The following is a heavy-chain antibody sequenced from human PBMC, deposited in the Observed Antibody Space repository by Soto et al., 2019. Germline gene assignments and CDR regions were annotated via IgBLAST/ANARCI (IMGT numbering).Heavy chain of an antibody. Sequence: ASVKVSCKVSGYTLTELSMHWVRQAPGKGLEWMGGFDPEDGETIYAQKLQGRVTMTTDTSTSTAYMELRSLRSDDTAVYYCARDMEIVVVVAATTYYYYYNGRKVWGQGTRVTVSS. CDR1: GYTLTELS. D-gene: IGHD2-15*01. V-gene: IGHV1-24*01. J-gene: IGHJ6*02. CDR3: ARDMEIVVVVAATTYYYYYNGRKV. CDR2: FDPEDGET.